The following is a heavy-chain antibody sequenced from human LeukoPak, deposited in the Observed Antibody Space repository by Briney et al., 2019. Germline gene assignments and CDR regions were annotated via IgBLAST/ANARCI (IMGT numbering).Heavy chain of an antibody. V-gene: IGHV1-3*03. J-gene: IGHJ4*02. CDR1: GYSFTSQD. CDR3: TLYNY. CDR2: INPGNGDT. Sequence: ASVTVSCKTSGYSFTSQDMHWVRQAPGQSLEWMGCINPGNGDTKYSQEFQGRVTITRDTSATTAYMELSSLRSDDMAVYYCTLYNYWGQGTLVTVSS. D-gene: IGHD2-2*02.